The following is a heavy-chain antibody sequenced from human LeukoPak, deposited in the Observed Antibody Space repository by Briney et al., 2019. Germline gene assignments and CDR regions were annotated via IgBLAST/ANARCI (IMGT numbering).Heavy chain of an antibody. CDR2: ISSSSSYI. D-gene: IGHD4-17*01. Sequence: PGGSLRLSCAASGFTFSSYSMNWVRQAPGKGLEWVSSISSSSSYIYYADSVKGRFTISRDNAKNSLYLQMNSLRAEDTAVYYCASHGGHGDYSGYWGQGTLVTVSS. J-gene: IGHJ4*02. V-gene: IGHV3-21*01. CDR3: ASHGGHGDYSGY. CDR1: GFTFSSYS.